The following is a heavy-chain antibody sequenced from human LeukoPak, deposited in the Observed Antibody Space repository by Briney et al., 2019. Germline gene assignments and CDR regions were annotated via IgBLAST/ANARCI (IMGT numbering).Heavy chain of an antibody. J-gene: IGHJ5*02. D-gene: IGHD6-13*01. Sequence: PSETLSLTCTVSGGSISSYYWSWIRQPPGKGLEWIGYIYYSGSTNYNPSLKSRVTISVDTSKNQFSLKLSSVTAADTAVYSCARWVRDSSSWTVLMNWFDRWGQGSQVGVCS. CDR2: IYYSGST. CDR3: ARWVRDSSSWTVLMNWFDR. V-gene: IGHV4-59*01. CDR1: GGSISSYY.